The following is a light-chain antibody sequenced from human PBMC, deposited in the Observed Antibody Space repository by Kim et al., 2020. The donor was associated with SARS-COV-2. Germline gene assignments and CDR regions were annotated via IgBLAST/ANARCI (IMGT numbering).Light chain of an antibody. V-gene: IGLV3-19*01. Sequence: SSELTQDPAVSVALGQTVRITCQGDSLRSYYASWYQQMPGQAPVLVIYGKNNRRSGIPDRFSGSSSGNTTSLTITGTQAEDEADYYCNSRDSSGNHVVFG. CDR1: SLRSYY. CDR2: GKN. CDR3: NSRDSSGNHVV. J-gene: IGLJ2*01.